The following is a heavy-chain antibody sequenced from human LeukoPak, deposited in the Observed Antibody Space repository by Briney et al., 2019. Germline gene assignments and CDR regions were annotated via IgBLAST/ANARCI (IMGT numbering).Heavy chain of an antibody. V-gene: IGHV3-7*03. D-gene: IGHD3-22*01. J-gene: IGHJ3*02. CDR3: AKDQGYYYDSSGHAFDI. CDR2: IKQDGSDI. CDR1: GFTFSTYW. Sequence: GGSLRLSCAASGFTFSTYWMSWVRQAPGKGLEWVANIKQDGSDIYYVDSVKGRFTISRDNSKNTLYLQMNSLRAEDTAVYYCAKDQGYYYDSSGHAFDIWGQGTMVTVSS.